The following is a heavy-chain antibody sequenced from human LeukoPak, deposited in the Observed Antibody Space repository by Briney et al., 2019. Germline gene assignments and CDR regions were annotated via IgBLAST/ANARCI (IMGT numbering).Heavy chain of an antibody. J-gene: IGHJ3*02. Sequence: SETLSLTCTVSGGSISSSSYYWGWIPQPPGKGLEWIGSIYYSGSTYYNPSLKSRVTISVDTSKNQFSLKLSSVTAADTAVYYCARSLGGRAYYDFWSGYPDAFDIWGQGTMVTVSS. CDR2: IYYSGST. D-gene: IGHD3-3*01. CDR1: GGSISSSSYY. V-gene: IGHV4-39*01. CDR3: ARSLGGRAYYDFWSGYPDAFDI.